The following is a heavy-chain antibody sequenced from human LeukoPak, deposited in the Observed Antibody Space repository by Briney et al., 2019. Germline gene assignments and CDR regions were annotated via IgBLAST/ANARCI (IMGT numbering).Heavy chain of an antibody. V-gene: IGHV4-59*02. J-gene: IGHJ5*02. Sequence: SETLSLTCTVSGGSVRTYYWSWIRQPPGKGLEWIGYIHDSGSTNYNPSLKSRVTISVDTSKNQFSLKLSSVTAAVTAVYYCARGVGATTWNWFDPWGQGTRVTVSS. CDR2: IHDSGST. CDR3: ARGVGATTWNWFDP. CDR1: GGSVRTYY. D-gene: IGHD1-26*01.